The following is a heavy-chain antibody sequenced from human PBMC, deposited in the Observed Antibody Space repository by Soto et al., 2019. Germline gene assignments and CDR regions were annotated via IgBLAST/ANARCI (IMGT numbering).Heavy chain of an antibody. CDR2: ISDYKAHT. Sequence: GASEKVSCKASGYTFNSYWITWVRQAPGQGLEWMGWISDYKAHTNYAQKLQGRVTMTTDTSTSTAYMELRSLRSDDTAVYYCAREDLVVVPSALRYYGMDVWGQGTTVTVSS. V-gene: IGHV1-18*01. CDR1: GYTFNSYW. CDR3: AREDLVVVPSALRYYGMDV. J-gene: IGHJ6*02. D-gene: IGHD2-2*01.